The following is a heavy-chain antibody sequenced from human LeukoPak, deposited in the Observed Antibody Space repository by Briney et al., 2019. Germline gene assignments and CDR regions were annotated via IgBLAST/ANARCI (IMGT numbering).Heavy chain of an antibody. Sequence: HAGRSLRLSCAASGFTFSSYGMHWVRQAPGKGLEWVAVIWYDGSNKYYADSVKGRFTISRDNSKNTLYLQMNSLRAEDTAVYYCAKEFQQQLVQGNWFDPWGQGTLVTVSS. D-gene: IGHD6-13*01. CDR3: AKEFQQQLVQGNWFDP. CDR1: GFTFSSYG. J-gene: IGHJ5*02. CDR2: IWYDGSNK. V-gene: IGHV3-33*06.